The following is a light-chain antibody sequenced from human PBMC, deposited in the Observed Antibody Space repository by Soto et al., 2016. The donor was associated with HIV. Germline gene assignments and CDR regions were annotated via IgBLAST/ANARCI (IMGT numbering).Light chain of an antibody. CDR1: QSISKC. CDR3: LQDYNYPWT. V-gene: IGKV1-5*03. J-gene: IGKJ1*01. Sequence: DIQMTQSPSSLSASVGDRVTITCRASQSISKCLAWYQQKPGKAPKLLIYKASTLQTGVPSRFSGSGSGTEFTLTINTVQPDDFATYYCLQDYNYPWTFGQGTKVEIK. CDR2: KAS.